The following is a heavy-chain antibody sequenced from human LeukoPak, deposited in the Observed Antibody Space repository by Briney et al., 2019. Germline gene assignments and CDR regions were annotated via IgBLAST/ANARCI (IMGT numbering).Heavy chain of an antibody. Sequence: PGGSLRLSCTASGFTFSSYAMHWVRQAPGKGLEWVAVILYDGNNKYYADSVKGRFAISRDNSKNTLYLQMNSLRAEDTAVYYCAKVGYGSGIYYYYMDVWGKGTTVTISS. CDR2: ILYDGNNK. V-gene: IGHV3-30*07. CDR3: AKVGYGSGIYYYYMDV. CDR1: GFTFSSYA. D-gene: IGHD3-10*01. J-gene: IGHJ6*03.